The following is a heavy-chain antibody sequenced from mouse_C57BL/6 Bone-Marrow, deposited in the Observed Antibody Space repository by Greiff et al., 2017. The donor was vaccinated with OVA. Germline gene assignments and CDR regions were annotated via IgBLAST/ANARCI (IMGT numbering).Heavy chain of an antibody. CDR2: IWGDGST. V-gene: IGHV2-3*01. Sequence: VKVVESGPGLVAPSQSLSITCTVSGFSLTSYGVSWVRQPPGKGLEWLGVIWGDGSTNYHSALISRLGISKDNSKSPAFLKLNRLQTDDTSTDYCAKPSWGSRCAMDYWGQGTSVTVSS. CDR3: AKPSWGSRCAMDY. CDR1: GFSLTSYG. J-gene: IGHJ4*01. D-gene: IGHD6-1*01.